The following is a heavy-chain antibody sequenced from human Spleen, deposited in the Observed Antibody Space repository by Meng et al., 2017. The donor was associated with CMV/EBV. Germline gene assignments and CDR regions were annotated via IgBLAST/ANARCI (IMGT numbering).Heavy chain of an antibody. J-gene: IGHJ4*02. CDR3: ARGAGNSGGYLPFDD. V-gene: IGHV4-59*01. CDR1: GGSISSYY. D-gene: IGHD3-22*01. CDR2: IYYSGST. Sequence: GPLRLPCTVSGGSISSYYWSWIRKPPGKGLGGIGYIYYSGSTNYNPSLKSRVTISVDTAKNQFSLKLSTVTAEDTAVYYCARGAGNSGGYLPFDDWGQGTLVTVSS.